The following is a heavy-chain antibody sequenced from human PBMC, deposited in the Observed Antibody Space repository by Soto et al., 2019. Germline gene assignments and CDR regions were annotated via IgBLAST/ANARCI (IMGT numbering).Heavy chain of an antibody. CDR1: GGTFSSYA. V-gene: IGHV1-69*01. J-gene: IGHJ4*02. CDR2: IIPIIGTA. CDR3: ASTSYGSGSYYYY. Sequence: QVQLVQSGAEVKKPGSSVKVSCKASGGTFSSYAISWVRQAPGQGLDWMGGIIPIIGTANYAQKFQDRVTITADESTSTAYMELSSLRSEDKAVYYWASTSYGSGSYYYYWGQGTVVSVSS. D-gene: IGHD3-10*01.